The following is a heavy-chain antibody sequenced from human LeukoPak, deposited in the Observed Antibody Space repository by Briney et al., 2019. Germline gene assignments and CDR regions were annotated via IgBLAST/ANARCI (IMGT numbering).Heavy chain of an antibody. D-gene: IGHD3-10*01. CDR1: GFTFSSYS. V-gene: IGHV3-21*01. Sequence: GGSLRLSCGASGFTFSSYSMNWVRNAPGKGLEWVSCISSSSSYIYYADSVKARFTISRDNAKNSLYLQMNSLRAEDTAVYYCASGRPLDYWGQGTLVTVSS. CDR3: ASGRPLDY. CDR2: ISSSSSYI. J-gene: IGHJ4*02.